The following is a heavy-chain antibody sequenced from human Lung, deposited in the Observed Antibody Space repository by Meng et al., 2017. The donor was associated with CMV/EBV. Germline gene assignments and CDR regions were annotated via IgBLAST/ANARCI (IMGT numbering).Heavy chain of an antibody. CDR1: GGTFSSYT. V-gene: IGHV1-69*08. CDR2: IIPILGTA. CDR3: AKTFAREWLFMGEYGMDV. J-gene: IGHJ6*02. D-gene: IGHD3-3*01. Sequence: SVXVSXXASGGTFSSYTFSWVRQVPGQGLEWMGRIIPILGTANYAQRVQGRVTITADKSTGTAYMELNALTSEDTAIYYCAKTFAREWLFMGEYGMDVWGHGTXVTVSS.